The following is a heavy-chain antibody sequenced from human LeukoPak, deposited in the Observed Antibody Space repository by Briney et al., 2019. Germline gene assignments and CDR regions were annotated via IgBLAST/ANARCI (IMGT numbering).Heavy chain of an antibody. CDR3: ARTFRSGDGYKVGYFDY. Sequence: GGSLRLSCAASGFTFSDNYMSWVRQAPGKGLEWVSLIYTSGNTYYADSVKGRFTISRDNSKNTLYLQMNSLRAEDTAVYYCARTFRSGDGYKVGYFDYWGQGTLVTVSS. CDR1: GFTFSDNY. V-gene: IGHV3-53*01. J-gene: IGHJ4*02. CDR2: IYTSGNT. D-gene: IGHD5-24*01.